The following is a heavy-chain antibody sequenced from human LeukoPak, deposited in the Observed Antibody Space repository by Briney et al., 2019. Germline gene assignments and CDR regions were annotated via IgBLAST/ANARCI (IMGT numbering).Heavy chain of an antibody. V-gene: IGHV3-21*04. CDR2: ISSSSSYI. J-gene: IGHJ4*02. Sequence: KPGGSLRLSCAASGFTFSSYSMNWVRQAPGKGLEWVSSISSSSSYIYYADSVKGRFTISRDNAKNSLYLQMNSLRAEDTAVYYCARATRGGYDGYFDYWGQGTLVTVSS. CDR1: GFTFSSYS. D-gene: IGHD5-12*01. CDR3: ARATRGGYDGYFDY.